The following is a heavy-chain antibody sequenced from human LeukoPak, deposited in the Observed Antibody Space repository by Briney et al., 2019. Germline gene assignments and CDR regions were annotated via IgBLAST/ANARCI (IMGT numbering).Heavy chain of an antibody. CDR2: INTNTGNP. Sequence: GASVKVSCKASGYTFTSYAMNWVRQAPGQGLERMGWINTNTGNPTYAQGFTGRFVFSLDTSVSTAYLQISSLKAEDTAVYYCARGGSSGHDTENYYYYYMDVWGKGTTVTVSS. J-gene: IGHJ6*03. CDR3: ARGGSSGHDTENYYYYYMDV. V-gene: IGHV7-4-1*02. CDR1: GYTFTSYA. D-gene: IGHD6-19*01.